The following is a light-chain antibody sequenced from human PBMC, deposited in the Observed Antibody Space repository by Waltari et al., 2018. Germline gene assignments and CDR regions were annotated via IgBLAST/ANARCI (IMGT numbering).Light chain of an antibody. J-gene: IGLJ3*02. CDR2: LKIDCSH. V-gene: IGLV4-69*01. Sequence: PEKDRRYLMKLKIDCSHTKGAGLPDRFSGSSSGAERYRTIASLQPEDEADYYCQTWGSDIGVVFGGGTKLTVL. CDR3: QTWGSDIGVV.